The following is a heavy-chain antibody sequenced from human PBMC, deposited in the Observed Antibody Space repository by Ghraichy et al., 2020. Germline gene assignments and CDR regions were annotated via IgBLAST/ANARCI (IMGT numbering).Heavy chain of an antibody. D-gene: IGHD3-10*01. CDR2: VDGSGRIT. CDR1: GFTFTDYT. J-gene: IGHJ3*01. Sequence: GGSLRLSCAASGFTFTDYTMKWSRQAPGKGLEWVSTVDGSGRITNYADSVKGRFTISRDNSNNTLYLEMNSLRAEDTAVYYCAKGYGSAPSSWGQGTMVTVSS. CDR3: AKGYGSAPSS. V-gene: IGHV3-23*01.